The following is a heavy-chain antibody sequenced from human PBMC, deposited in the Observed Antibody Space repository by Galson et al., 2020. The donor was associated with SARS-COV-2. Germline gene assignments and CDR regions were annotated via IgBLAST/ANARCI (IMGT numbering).Heavy chain of an antibody. V-gene: IGHV3-7*01. CDR3: SREGCQGGY. J-gene: IGHJ4*02. CDR1: GFTFNDFW. D-gene: IGHD2-15*01. Sequence: GGSLRLSCEVSGFTFNDFWMSWFRQAPGKGLEWVANIKGDGSETNYADFVKGRFSISRDNAANSLYLQMNSLRVEDSAGYYCSREGCQGGYWGQGTRVTVSS. CDR2: IKGDGSET.